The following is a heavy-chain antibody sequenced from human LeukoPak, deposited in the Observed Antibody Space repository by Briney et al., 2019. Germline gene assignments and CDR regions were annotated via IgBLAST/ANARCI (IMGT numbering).Heavy chain of an antibody. CDR1: GYSFDYYW. CDR2: IYPDDSDS. V-gene: IGHV5-51*01. D-gene: IGHD3-3*01. CDR3: ARVGSVTNFGVVSYYFDY. J-gene: IGHJ4*02. Sequence: GESLKISCKASGYSFDYYWIAWVRQMPGKGLEWMGTIYPDDSDSTYSPSFQGQVTIPVDKSINTAYLQWSSLKASNTAIYYCARVGSVTNFGVVSYYFDYWGQGTLVTVSS.